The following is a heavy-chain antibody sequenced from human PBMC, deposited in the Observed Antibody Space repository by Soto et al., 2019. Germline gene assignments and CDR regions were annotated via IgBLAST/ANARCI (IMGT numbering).Heavy chain of an antibody. J-gene: IGHJ3*02. CDR1: GFTFSSYG. V-gene: IGHV3-30*18. D-gene: IGHD5-18*01. CDR3: AKDHNSVYSYGYPAFYI. CDR2: ISYDGSNK. Sequence: QVQLVESGGGVVQPGRSLRLSCAASGFTFSSYGMHWVRQAPGKGLEWVAVISYDGSNKYYADSVKGRFTISRDNSKNTLYLQMNSLRSEDTAVYYCAKDHNSVYSYGYPAFYIWGQGTMVTVSS.